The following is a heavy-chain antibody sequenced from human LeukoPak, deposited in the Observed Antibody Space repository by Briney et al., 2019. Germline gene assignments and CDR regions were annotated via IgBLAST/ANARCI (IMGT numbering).Heavy chain of an antibody. CDR2: ISAYNGNI. V-gene: IGHV1-18*01. Sequence: ASVKVPCKVSGYTLTELSMHWVRQAPGQGLEWMGWISAYNGNINFEQKLQGRVTMTTDTSASTAYMELRSLRPDDTAVYYCARDQAGTMARGVVDAFDIWGPGTMVTVSS. CDR3: ARDQAGTMARGVVDAFDI. CDR1: GYTLTELS. D-gene: IGHD3-10*01. J-gene: IGHJ3*02.